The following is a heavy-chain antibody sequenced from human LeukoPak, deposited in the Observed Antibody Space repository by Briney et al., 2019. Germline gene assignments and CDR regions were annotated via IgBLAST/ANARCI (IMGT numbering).Heavy chain of an antibody. J-gene: IGHJ4*02. CDR3: AKSLHSSGWYY. CDR1: GFTFSTYA. Sequence: GGSLRLSCAAPGFTFSTYAMSWVRQAPGKGLQWVSAISGSGDTRYYADSVKGRFTISRDNSMNTVYLQMNSLRAEDTAVYYCAKSLHSSGWYYWGQGTLVTASS. CDR2: ISGSGDTR. D-gene: IGHD6-13*01. V-gene: IGHV3-23*01.